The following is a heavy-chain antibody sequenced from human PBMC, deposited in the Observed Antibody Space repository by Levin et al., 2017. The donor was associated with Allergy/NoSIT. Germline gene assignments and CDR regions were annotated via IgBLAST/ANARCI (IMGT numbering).Heavy chain of an antibody. D-gene: IGHD3-10*01. CDR2: ISWNSGDI. CDR3: AKAFGSGSFYHLDF. Sequence: SLKISCAASGFTFADYAMYWVRQVPGRGLEWVSGISWNSGDIGYADSVRGRFTISRDNAKNYLYLQMNSLRTEDSAVYYCAKAFGSGSFYHLDFWGQGTLVTVSS. V-gene: IGHV3-9*01. CDR1: GFTFADYA. J-gene: IGHJ4*02.